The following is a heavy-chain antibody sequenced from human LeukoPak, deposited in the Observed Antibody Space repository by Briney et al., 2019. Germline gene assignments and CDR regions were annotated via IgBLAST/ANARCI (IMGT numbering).Heavy chain of an antibody. D-gene: IGHD1-26*01. CDR1: GFTVNSNF. J-gene: IGHJ4*02. V-gene: IGHV3-53*05. Sequence: PGGSLRLSCAASGFTVNSNFMTWVRQAPGKGLEWVSIIYTDGRSYYADSVKGRFTSSRDNSKNTLYLQMNSLRPEDTAVYYCAKGGEGGSHRYFEYWGQGTLVTVSS. CDR3: AKGGEGGSHRYFEY. CDR2: IYTDGRS.